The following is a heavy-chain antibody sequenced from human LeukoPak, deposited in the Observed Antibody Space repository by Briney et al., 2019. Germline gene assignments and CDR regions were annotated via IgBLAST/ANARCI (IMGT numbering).Heavy chain of an antibody. Sequence: PGGSLRLSCAASGFTFSSYAMHWVRQAPGKGLEWVAVISYDGSNKYYADSVKGRFTISRDNSKNTLYLQMNSLRAEDTAVYYCARDLDDILTGAYYYYYGMDVWGKGTTATVSS. V-gene: IGHV3-30*04. CDR3: ARDLDDILTGAYYYYYGMDV. CDR1: GFTFSSYA. CDR2: ISYDGSNK. J-gene: IGHJ6*04. D-gene: IGHD3-9*01.